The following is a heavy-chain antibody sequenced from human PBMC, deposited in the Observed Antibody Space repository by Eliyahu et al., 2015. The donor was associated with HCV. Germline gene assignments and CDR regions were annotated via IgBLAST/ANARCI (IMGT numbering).Heavy chain of an antibody. V-gene: IGHV4-34*01. CDR3: ANHAGRSFDP. J-gene: IGHJ5*02. CDR1: GGSFSGY. Sequence: QVQLQEWGAGLLKPSETLSLTCAVYGGSFSGYWSWIRQPPGKGLEWIGEIDHRGGTKYNPSLKSRVTISVDTSKNQFSLRLTSVTAADTAVYYCANHAGRSFDPWGQGTLVTVSS. CDR2: IDHRGGT.